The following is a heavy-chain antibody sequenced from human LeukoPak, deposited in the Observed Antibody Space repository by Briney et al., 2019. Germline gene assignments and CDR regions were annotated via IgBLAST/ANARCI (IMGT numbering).Heavy chain of an antibody. D-gene: IGHD2-2*03. V-gene: IGHV3-30*01. J-gene: IGHJ6*03. CDR3: ARDQLDIVVVPAAIDYYYYYMDV. Sequence: PGGSLRLSCAASGFTFSSYAMHWVRQAPGKGLEWVAVISYDGSNKYYADSVKGRFTISRDNTKNTLYLQMNSLRAEDTAAYYCARDQLDIVVVPAAIDYYYYYMDVWGKGTTVTVSS. CDR1: GFTFSSYA. CDR2: ISYDGSNK.